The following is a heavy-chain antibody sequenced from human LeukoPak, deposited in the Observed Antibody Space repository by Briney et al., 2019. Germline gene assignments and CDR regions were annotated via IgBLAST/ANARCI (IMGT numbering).Heavy chain of an antibody. Sequence: GASVKVSCKASGYTLSNFDVNWVRQAPGQGLEWMAWMNPGSGDTGYEGKFQARLSLSSNTSIITASMELTSLTSEDTAVYYCARSRRGYYMDVWGKGTTVIVSS. CDR1: GYTLSNFD. V-gene: IGHV1-8*02. J-gene: IGHJ6*03. CDR3: ARSRRGYYMDV. CDR2: MNPGSGDT.